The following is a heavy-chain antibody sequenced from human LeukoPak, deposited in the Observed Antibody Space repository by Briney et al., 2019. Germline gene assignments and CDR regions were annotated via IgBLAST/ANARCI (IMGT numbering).Heavy chain of an antibody. CDR1: GGSISSYY. V-gene: IGHV4-59*01. Sequence: SETLSLTCTVSGGSISSYYWSWIRQPPGKGLEWIGYIYYSGSTNYNPSLKSRVTISVDTSKNQFSLKLSSVTAADTAVYYGGGDDPGGGGLDYWGQGTLVTVSS. D-gene: IGHD3-10*01. CDR3: GGDDPGGGGLDY. J-gene: IGHJ4*02. CDR2: IYYSGST.